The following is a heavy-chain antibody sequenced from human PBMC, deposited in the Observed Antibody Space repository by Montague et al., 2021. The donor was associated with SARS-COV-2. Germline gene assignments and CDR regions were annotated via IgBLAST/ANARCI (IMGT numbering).Heavy chain of an antibody. CDR2: ISGDGGST. CDR3: AKDIVRDYYDSSGYYGGSVDY. V-gene: IGHV3-43*02. CDR1: GFTFDDYA. D-gene: IGHD3-22*01. Sequence: RLSCAASGFTFDDYAMHWVRQAPGKGLEWVSLISGDGGSTYYADSVKGRFTISRDNSKNSLYLQVNSLRTEDTTLYYCAKDIVRDYYDSSGYYGGSVDYWGQGTLVTVSS. J-gene: IGHJ4*02.